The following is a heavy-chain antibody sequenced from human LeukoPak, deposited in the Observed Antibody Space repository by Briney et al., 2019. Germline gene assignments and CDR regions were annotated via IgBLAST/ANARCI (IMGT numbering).Heavy chain of an antibody. Sequence: GGSLRLSCAASGFTFSSYGMHWVRQAPGKGLEWVAVISYDGRNKYYADSVKGRFTISRDNTMNSLYLQMSSLRAEDTAVYYCATDRGWRTSGYYLYYFEYWGQGTLVTYSS. V-gene: IGHV3-33*03. CDR2: ISYDGRNK. J-gene: IGHJ4*02. CDR3: ATDRGWRTSGYYLYYFEY. CDR1: GFTFSSYG. D-gene: IGHD3-3*01.